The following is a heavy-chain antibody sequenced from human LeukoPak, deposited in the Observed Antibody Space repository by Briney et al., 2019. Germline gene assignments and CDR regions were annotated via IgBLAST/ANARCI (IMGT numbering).Heavy chain of an antibody. V-gene: IGHV3-7*01. CDR2: IKQDGSEK. CDR3: AGVAVDTAMKGAFDI. Sequence: PGGSLRLSCAASGFTFSSYWMSWVRQAPGKGLEWVANIKQDGSEKYYVDSVKGRFTISRDNAKNSLYLQMNSLRAEDTAVYYCAGVAVDTAMKGAFDIWGQGTMVTVSS. D-gene: IGHD5-18*01. J-gene: IGHJ3*02. CDR1: GFTFSSYW.